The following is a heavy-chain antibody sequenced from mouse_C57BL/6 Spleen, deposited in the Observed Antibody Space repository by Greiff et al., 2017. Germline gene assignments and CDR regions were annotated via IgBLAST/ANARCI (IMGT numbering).Heavy chain of an antibody. Sequence: QVQLQQSGAELVRPGASVTLSCKASGYTFTDYEMHWVKQTPVHGLEWIGAIDPETGGTAYNQKFKGKAILTADKSSSTAYMELRSLTSEDSAVYYCTRWGLLPHWYFDVWGTGTTVTVSS. V-gene: IGHV1-15*01. CDR1: GYTFTDYE. CDR3: TRWGLLPHWYFDV. J-gene: IGHJ1*03. CDR2: IDPETGGT. D-gene: IGHD2-3*01.